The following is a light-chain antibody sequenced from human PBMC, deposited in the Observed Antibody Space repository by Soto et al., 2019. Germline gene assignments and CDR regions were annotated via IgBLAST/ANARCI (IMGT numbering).Light chain of an antibody. CDR2: GAS. CDR1: QSVSSS. V-gene: IGKV3-15*01. Sequence: EIVMTQSPATLSVSPGERVTLSCRASQSVSSSLAWYQQKPGQAPRLLIYGASTRSTGIPARFSGSGSGTEFTLTISSLQSEDFAVYYCQQYTDRPRTFGQGTKVDIK. J-gene: IGKJ1*01. CDR3: QQYTDRPRT.